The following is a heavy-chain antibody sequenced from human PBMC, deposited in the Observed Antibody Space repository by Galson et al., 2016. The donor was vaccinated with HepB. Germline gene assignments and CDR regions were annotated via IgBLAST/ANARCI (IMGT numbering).Heavy chain of an antibody. V-gene: IGHV4-39*01. CDR2: INHSGTT. J-gene: IGHJ4*02. CDR3: ASLVILGSGNFFDF. D-gene: IGHD3-10*01. Sequence: SETLSLTCTVSGRSISSSNYYWTWVRQPPGQGLEWIGSINHSGTTFYNEPLNIRVTMSVDTSKSQISLQLTSVTAADTAVYYCASLVILGSGNFFDFWGQGTLVTVSS. CDR1: GRSISSSNYY.